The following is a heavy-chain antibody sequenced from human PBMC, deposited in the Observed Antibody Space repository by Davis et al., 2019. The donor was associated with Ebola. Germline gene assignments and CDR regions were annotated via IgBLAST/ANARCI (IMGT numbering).Heavy chain of an antibody. Sequence: AASVKVSCKASGYTFTSYAMHWVRQAPGQRLEWMGWINAGNGNTKYSQKFQGRVTITRDTSASTAYMELRSLRSDDTAVYYCAREIAARPIDYWGQGTLVTVSS. V-gene: IGHV1-3*01. CDR3: AREIAARPIDY. D-gene: IGHD6-6*01. CDR1: GYTFTSYA. CDR2: INAGNGNT. J-gene: IGHJ4*02.